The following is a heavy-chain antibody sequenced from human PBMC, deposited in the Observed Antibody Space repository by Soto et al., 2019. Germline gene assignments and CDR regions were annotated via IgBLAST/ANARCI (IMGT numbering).Heavy chain of an antibody. V-gene: IGHV3-30*18. Sequence: QVQLVESGGGVVQPGRSLRLSCAASGFTFSSYGMHWVRQAPGKGLEWVAVISYDGSNKYYADSVKGRFTISRDNSKNTRYLQMNSLRAEDTAVYYCAKDRTPYDFWSGWDYWGQGTLVTVSS. CDR1: GFTFSSYG. J-gene: IGHJ4*01. D-gene: IGHD3-3*01. CDR3: AKDRTPYDFWSGWDY. CDR2: ISYDGSNK.